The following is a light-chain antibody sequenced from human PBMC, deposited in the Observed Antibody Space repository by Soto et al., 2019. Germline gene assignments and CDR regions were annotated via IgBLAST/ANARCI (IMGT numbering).Light chain of an antibody. CDR3: SSYAGSSARVV. CDR2: EGT. V-gene: IGLV2-23*01. J-gene: IGLJ2*01. Sequence: QSVLTQPASVSGSPGQSITISCTRSSTDFENYNLVSWYQHCPDKAPKLIIYEGTKRPLEISDRFSGSESDTTASLIISGLQPEDEADYYCSSYAGSSARVVFGGGTKVTVL. CDR1: STDFENYNL.